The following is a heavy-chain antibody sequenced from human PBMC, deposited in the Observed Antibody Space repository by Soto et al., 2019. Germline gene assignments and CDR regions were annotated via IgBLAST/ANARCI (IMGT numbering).Heavy chain of an antibody. D-gene: IGHD6-19*01. CDR3: APPPRQWLVLS. CDR2: ISGSGGSS. Sequence: EVQLLESGGGLVQPGGSLRLSCAASGFTFSSYAMSWVRQAPGKGLEWVSAISGSGGSSYYADSVKGRFTISRDNSKNTLYLQMNSLRAEDTAVYYCAPPPRQWLVLSWGQGTLVTVSS. V-gene: IGHV3-23*01. CDR1: GFTFSSYA. J-gene: IGHJ4*02.